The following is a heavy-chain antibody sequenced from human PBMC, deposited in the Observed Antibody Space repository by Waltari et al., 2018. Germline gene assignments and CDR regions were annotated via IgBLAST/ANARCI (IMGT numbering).Heavy chain of an antibody. J-gene: IGHJ4*02. CDR1: GFTFSSYG. D-gene: IGHD1-26*01. Sequence: QVQLVESGGGVVQPGRSLRLSCAASGFTFSSYGMHWVRQAPGKGLEWVAVIWYDGSNKYYADSVKGRFTMSRDNSKNTLYLQMNSLRAEDTAVYYCARDGEGLLSYWGQGTLVTVSS. V-gene: IGHV3-33*01. CDR2: IWYDGSNK. CDR3: ARDGEGLLSY.